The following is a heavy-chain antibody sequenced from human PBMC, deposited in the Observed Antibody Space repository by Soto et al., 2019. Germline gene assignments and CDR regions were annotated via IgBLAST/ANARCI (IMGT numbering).Heavy chain of an antibody. V-gene: IGHV6-1*01. CDR2: TYYRSKWYN. J-gene: IGHJ5*02. Sequence: SETVSLTCAISGDSVASNSAACNCIRQSPSRGLEWLGRTYYRSKWYNDYAVSVKSRISINPDTSKSQFSLQLNSVTPEDTAVYYCARGGENWFDPWGQGTLVTVSS. CDR1: GDSVASNSAA. CDR3: ARGGENWFDP.